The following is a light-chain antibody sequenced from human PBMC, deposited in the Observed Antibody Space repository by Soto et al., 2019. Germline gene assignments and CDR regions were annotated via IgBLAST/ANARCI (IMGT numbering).Light chain of an antibody. CDR3: QKYNSAPRT. CDR2: AAS. V-gene: IGKV1-27*01. CDR1: QGISNY. J-gene: IGKJ1*01. Sequence: DIPMTQSPSSLSASVGDRVTITCRASQGISNYLAWYQQKPGKVPRLLIYAASTLQSGVPSRFSGSGSGTDFTLTISTLQPEDVATYYCQKYNSAPRTFGQGTKVEIK.